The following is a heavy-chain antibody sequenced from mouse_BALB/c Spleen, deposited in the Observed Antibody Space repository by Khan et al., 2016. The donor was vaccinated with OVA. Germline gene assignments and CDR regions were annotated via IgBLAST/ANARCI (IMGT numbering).Heavy chain of an antibody. CDR2: IWRDGIT. CDR1: GFSLTTYG. CDR3: ARGGFYAMDY. V-gene: IGHV2-6*02. Sequence: QVQLKESGPGLVAPSQSLSITCTVSGFSLTTYGVHWVRQPPGKGLEWLVVIWRDGITTYNSALKSRLSISKDNSKSQVFLKMNSLQTDDTAMYYCARGGFYAMDYWGQGTSVTVSS. J-gene: IGHJ4*01.